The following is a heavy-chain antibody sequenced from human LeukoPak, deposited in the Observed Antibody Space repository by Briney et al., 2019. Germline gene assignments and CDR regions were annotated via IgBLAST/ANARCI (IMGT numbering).Heavy chain of an antibody. CDR2: ISAYNGNT. Sequence: ASVKVSCKASGYTFTSYGISWVRQAPGQGLEGMGWISAYNGNTNYAQKLQGRVTMTTDTSTSTAYMELRSLRSDDTAVYYCARDGSGSYYETAFDYWGQGTLVTVSS. CDR1: GYTFTSYG. CDR3: ARDGSGSYYETAFDY. V-gene: IGHV1-18*01. D-gene: IGHD3-10*01. J-gene: IGHJ4*02.